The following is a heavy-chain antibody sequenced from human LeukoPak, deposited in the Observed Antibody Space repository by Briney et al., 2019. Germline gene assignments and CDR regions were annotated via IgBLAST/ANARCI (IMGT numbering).Heavy chain of an antibody. CDR2: INSDGSST. J-gene: IGHJ4*02. Sequence: GGSLRLSCAASGFTFSSYWMHWVRQAPGKGLVWVSRINSDGSSTSYADSVKGRFTISRDNAKNSLYLQMNSLRAEDTAVYYCASQGGYCSSTSCYDYWGQGTLVTVSS. D-gene: IGHD2-2*01. V-gene: IGHV3-74*01. CDR3: ASQGGYCSSTSCYDY. CDR1: GFTFSSYW.